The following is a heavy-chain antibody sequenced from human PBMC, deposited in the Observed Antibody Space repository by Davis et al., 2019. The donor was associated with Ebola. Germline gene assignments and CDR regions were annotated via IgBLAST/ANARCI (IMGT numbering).Heavy chain of an antibody. CDR2: IYYSGST. J-gene: IGHJ4*02. CDR3: ARARDGYHPVFGFDY. Sequence: SEPLSLPCTVSGCSISSGAYYWSWIRQHPGKGLEWIGYIYYSGSTYYNPSLKSRVTISVDTSKNQFSLKLSSVTAADTAVYYCARARDGYHPVFGFDYWGQGTLVTVSS. CDR1: GCSISSGAYY. V-gene: IGHV4-31*03. D-gene: IGHD5-24*01.